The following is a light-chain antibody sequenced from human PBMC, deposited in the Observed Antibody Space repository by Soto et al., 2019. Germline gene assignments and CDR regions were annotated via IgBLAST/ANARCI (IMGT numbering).Light chain of an antibody. CDR2: EVS. J-gene: IGLJ1*01. Sequence: QSALTQPPSASGSPGQSVTISCTGTSSDVGDYNYVSWYQQHPGRAPKLMIYEVSKRPSGVPDRFSGSKSGNTASLTVSGLQAEDDADYYCSSYAVSNNLYVFGTGTNVTVL. V-gene: IGLV2-8*01. CDR1: SSDVGDYNY. CDR3: SSYAVSNNLYV.